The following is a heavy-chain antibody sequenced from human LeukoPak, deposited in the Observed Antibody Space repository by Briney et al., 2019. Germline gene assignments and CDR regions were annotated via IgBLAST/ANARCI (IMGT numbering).Heavy chain of an antibody. CDR3: VKDLRVGGDY. D-gene: IGHD3-16*01. CDR2: ISTDGGST. Sequence: GGFLRLSCSASGFTFSNYPMYWVRQAPGKGLKYVSAISTDGGSTYYADSVKGRFTISRDNSKNTLYLQMSSLRAEDTAVYYCVKDLRVGGDYWGQGTLVTVSS. J-gene: IGHJ4*02. V-gene: IGHV3-64D*06. CDR1: GFTFSNYP.